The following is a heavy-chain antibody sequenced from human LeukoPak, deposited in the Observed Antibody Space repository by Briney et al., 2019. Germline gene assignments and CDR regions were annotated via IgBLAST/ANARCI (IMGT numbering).Heavy chain of an antibody. D-gene: IGHD5-12*01. CDR1: IVSISSYY. Sequence: PSETLSLTCTVSIVSISSYYWSWIRQPPWKGLEWIGYIYYSGSTNYNPSLKSRVTISVDTSKNQFSLRLSSVTAADTAVYYCARTGYSGFDYWGQGTLVTVSS. J-gene: IGHJ4*02. V-gene: IGHV4-59*01. CDR3: ARTGYSGFDY. CDR2: IYYSGST.